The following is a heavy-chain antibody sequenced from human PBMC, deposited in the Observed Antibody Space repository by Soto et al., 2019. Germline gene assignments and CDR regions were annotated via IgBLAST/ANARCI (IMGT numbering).Heavy chain of an antibody. D-gene: IGHD3-22*01. CDR3: ARISHATQYYYDSSGYYYGHAFDI. CDR2: INPSGGST. V-gene: IGHV1-46*01. CDR1: GYTFTSYY. J-gene: IGHJ3*02. Sequence: ASVKVSCKASGYTFTSYYMHWVRQAPGQGLEWMGIINPSGGSTSYAQKFQGRVTMTRDTSTSTVYMELSSLRSEDTAVCYCARISHATQYYYDSSGYYYGHAFDIWGQGTMVTVSS.